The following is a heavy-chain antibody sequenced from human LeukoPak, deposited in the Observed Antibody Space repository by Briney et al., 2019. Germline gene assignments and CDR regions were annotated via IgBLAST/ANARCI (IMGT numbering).Heavy chain of an antibody. CDR1: GYTLTELS. CDR3: ARGREYDILTGYYH. CDR2: FDPEDGET. D-gene: IGHD3-9*01. J-gene: IGHJ5*02. V-gene: IGHV1-24*01. Sequence: ASVKVSCKVSGYTLTELSMHWVRQAPGKGLEWMGGFDPEDGETIYAQKLQGRVTMTTDTSTSTAYMELRSLRSDDTAVYYCARGREYDILTGYYHWGQGTLVTVSS.